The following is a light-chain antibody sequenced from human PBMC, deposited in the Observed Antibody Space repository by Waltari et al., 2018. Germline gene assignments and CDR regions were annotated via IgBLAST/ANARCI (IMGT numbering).Light chain of an antibody. CDR3: MQGTHWPPYT. CDR1: QSLLYSDGNTY. J-gene: IGKJ2*01. Sequence: DVVMTQSPLSLPVTLGQPASISCRSSQSLLYSDGNTYLSWFQQRPGQSPRRLIYKVSNRDLGVPDRFSGSGSGTDFTLKISAVEAEDVGVYYCMQGTHWPPYTFGQGTKVVI. V-gene: IGKV2-30*01. CDR2: KVS.